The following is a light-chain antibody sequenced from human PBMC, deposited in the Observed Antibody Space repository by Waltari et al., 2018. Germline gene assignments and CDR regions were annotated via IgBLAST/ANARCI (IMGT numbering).Light chain of an antibody. J-gene: IGLJ3*02. CDR3: CSYAGSYAV. CDR1: SSDVGGYNY. CDR2: DVS. Sequence: QSAPTQPRSVSGSPGQSVTISCTGTSSDVGGYNYVSWYQQHPGKAPKLMIYDVSKRPSGVPDGFSGAKSGNTASLTISGLQAEDEAYYYCCSYAGSYAVFGGGTKLTVL. V-gene: IGLV2-11*01.